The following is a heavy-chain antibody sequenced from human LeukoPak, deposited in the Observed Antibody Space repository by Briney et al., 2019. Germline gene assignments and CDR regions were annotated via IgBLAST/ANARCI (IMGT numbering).Heavy chain of an antibody. J-gene: IGHJ5*02. D-gene: IGHD1-26*01. V-gene: IGHV3-11*04. CDR2: ISGSGGDI. Sequence: GGSLRLSCAASGFTFSDSYMSWIRQTPGKGLEWLSYISGSGGDIAYRDSVKGRMTISRDNAKNSLYLQMNSLTVEDTAVYYCAKGAGGEGGPWGQGTLVTVSS. CDR1: GFTFSDSY. CDR3: AKGAGGEGGP.